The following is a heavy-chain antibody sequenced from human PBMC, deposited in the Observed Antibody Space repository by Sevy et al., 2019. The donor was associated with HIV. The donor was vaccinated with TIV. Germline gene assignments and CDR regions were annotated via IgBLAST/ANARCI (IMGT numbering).Heavy chain of an antibody. CDR2: ISGTGNTK. V-gene: IGHV3-11*01. CDR1: GFRFSGYY. D-gene: IGHD3-3*01. CDR3: ARDPTYYDFWAGYYTGWFDP. J-gene: IGHJ5*02. Sequence: GGSLRLSCVGSGFRFSGYYMNWIRQAPGKGLEWVSYISGTGNTKYYTDSVKGRFTISRDNAKNSLYLEMNSLRVDDTAVSYCARDPTYYDFWAGYYTGWFDPWGQGTLVTVSS.